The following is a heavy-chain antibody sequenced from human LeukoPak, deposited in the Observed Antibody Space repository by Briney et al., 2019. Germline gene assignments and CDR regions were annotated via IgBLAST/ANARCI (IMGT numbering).Heavy chain of an antibody. D-gene: IGHD1-26*01. Sequence: GGSLRLYCAAAGFTFSSYAMSWVGQAAGKGLEWVSVISGSGGSTYYADSVKGRFTISRDNSTNTLYLQMNSLRAEDTAVYSCANNKWDRRPLGGDAFDIWAQGTMVTVSS. V-gene: IGHV3-23*01. CDR2: ISGSGGST. J-gene: IGHJ3*02. CDR3: ANNKWDRRPLGGDAFDI. CDR1: GFTFSSYA.